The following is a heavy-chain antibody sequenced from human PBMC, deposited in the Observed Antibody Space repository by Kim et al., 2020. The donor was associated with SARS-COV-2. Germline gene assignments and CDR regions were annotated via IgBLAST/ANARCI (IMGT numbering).Heavy chain of an antibody. CDR1: GFTVSSFS. V-gene: IGHV3-23*01. Sequence: GGSLRLSCAASGFTVSSFSMSWVRQAPGKGLEWVSAINSKGDFVSSSNAVKGRFTVTRDSSKNTLDLEMNNLRDDDTGVYFCTKNVLDRGAGVWGQGTLVTVSS. CDR2: INSKGDFV. CDR3: TKNVLDRGAGV. J-gene: IGHJ6*01. D-gene: IGHD2-15*01.